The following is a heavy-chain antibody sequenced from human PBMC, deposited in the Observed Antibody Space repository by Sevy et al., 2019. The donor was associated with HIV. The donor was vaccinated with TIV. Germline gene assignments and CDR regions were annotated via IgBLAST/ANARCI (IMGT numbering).Heavy chain of an antibody. V-gene: IGHV6-1*01. J-gene: IGHJ5*02. CDR2: TYYRSKWYN. CDR3: ARSSSVLDGANNFWFDP. Sequence: QSQTLSLTCAVSGDSVSNNGVAWNWIRQSPSRGLEWLGRTYYRSKWYNNYAVSVTGRININGDISKNQFSLQLNSVTPEDTAVYYCARSSSVLDGANNFWFDPWGQGILVTVSS. CDR1: GDSVSNNGVA. D-gene: IGHD6-19*01.